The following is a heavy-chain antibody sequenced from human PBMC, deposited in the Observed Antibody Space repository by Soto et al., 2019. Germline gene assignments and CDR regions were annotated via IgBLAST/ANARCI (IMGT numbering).Heavy chain of an antibody. Sequence: SETLSLTCTVSGGSISSSSYYWGWIRQPPGKGLEWIGSIYYSGSTYYNPSLKSRVTISVDTSKNQFSLKLSSVTAADTAVYYCARTYYDILTGPENFDYRGQGTLVTVSS. CDR2: IYYSGST. V-gene: IGHV4-39*07. J-gene: IGHJ4*02. CDR1: GGSISSSSYY. D-gene: IGHD3-9*01. CDR3: ARTYYDILTGPENFDY.